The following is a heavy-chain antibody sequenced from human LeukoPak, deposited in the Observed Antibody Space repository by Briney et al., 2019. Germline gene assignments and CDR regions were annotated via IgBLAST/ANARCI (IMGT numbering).Heavy chain of an antibody. CDR2: MNPNSGNT. D-gene: IGHD2-15*01. CDR1: GYTFNSYD. CDR3: ARVRPRSGYMDV. V-gene: IGHV1-8*03. Sequence: ASVKVSCKASGYTFNSYDINWVRQAPGQGLEWMGWMNPNSGNTGYAQKFQGRVTITRNTSISTAYMELSSLRSEDTAVYYCARVRPRSGYMDVWGKGTTVTVSS. J-gene: IGHJ6*03.